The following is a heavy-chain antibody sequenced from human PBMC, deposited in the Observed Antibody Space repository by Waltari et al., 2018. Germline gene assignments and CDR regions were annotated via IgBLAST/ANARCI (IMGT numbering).Heavy chain of an antibody. D-gene: IGHD3-16*01. V-gene: IGHV3-21*01. J-gene: IGHJ4*02. CDR2: ISSSSSYI. Sequence: EVQLVESGGGLVQPGGSLRLSCAASGFTFSSYWMSWVRQAPGKGLEWVSSISSSSSYIYYADSVKGRFTISRDNAKNSLYLQMNSLRAEDTAVYYCAREFGVSGYFDYWGQGTLVTVSS. CDR1: GFTFSSYW. CDR3: AREFGVSGYFDY.